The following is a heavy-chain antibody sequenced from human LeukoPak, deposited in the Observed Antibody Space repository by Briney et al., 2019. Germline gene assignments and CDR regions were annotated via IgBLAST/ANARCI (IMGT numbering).Heavy chain of an antibody. J-gene: IGHJ4*02. Sequence: ASVNVSXKASGYTFTSYAISWVRHAPGQGLEWVGWISAYIDNTNYAQKRQGRVTMTTETSTSTDYMELRSVRSDDTAVYYSARVAPSSFDYFYYWGQGTLVTVSS. CDR2: ISAYIDNT. CDR3: ARVAPSSFDYFYY. D-gene: IGHD6-6*01. CDR1: GYTFTSYA. V-gene: IGHV1-18*01.